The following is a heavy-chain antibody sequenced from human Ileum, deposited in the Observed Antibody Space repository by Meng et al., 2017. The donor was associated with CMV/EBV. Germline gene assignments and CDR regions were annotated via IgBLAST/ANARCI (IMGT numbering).Heavy chain of an antibody. D-gene: IGHD1-26*01. CDR1: GYTFTDYH. V-gene: IGHV1-18*01. CDR3: ARDGLGATHFDY. J-gene: IGHJ4*02. Sequence: CKASGYTFTDYHINWVRQAPGQGLEWMGWISTYNGNTNYAQKLQGRVTMTTDTSTTTAYMELRSLTSDDTAVYYCARDGLGATHFDYWGQGTLVTVSS. CDR2: ISTYNGNT.